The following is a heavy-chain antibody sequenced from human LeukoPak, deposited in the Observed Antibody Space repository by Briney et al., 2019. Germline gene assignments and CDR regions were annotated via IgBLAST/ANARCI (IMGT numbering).Heavy chain of an antibody. V-gene: IGHV4-34*01. J-gene: IGHJ4*02. CDR2: INHSGST. Sequence: SETLSLTCAVYGGSFSGYYWSWIRQPPGKGLEWIGEINHSGSTNYNPSLKSRVTISVDTPKNQFSLKLSSVTAADTAVYYCASRKGGSYLGFDYWGQGTLVTVPS. CDR3: ASRKGGSYLGFDY. CDR1: GGSFSGYY. D-gene: IGHD1-26*01.